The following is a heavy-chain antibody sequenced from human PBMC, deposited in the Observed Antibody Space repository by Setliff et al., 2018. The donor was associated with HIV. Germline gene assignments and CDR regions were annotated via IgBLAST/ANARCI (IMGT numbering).Heavy chain of an antibody. CDR3: ARSNLEPTSRWFDP. CDR1: GGSINSRSYY. D-gene: IGHD1-1*01. Sequence: PSETLSLTCTVSGGSINSRSYYWAWIRQPPGKGLEWVASIYFSGTPYYNPSLKNRVTISVDTSKNQFSLKLSSVTAADTAVYYCARSNLEPTSRWFDPWGPGTLVTVSS. V-gene: IGHV4-39*01. CDR2: IYFSGTP. J-gene: IGHJ5*02.